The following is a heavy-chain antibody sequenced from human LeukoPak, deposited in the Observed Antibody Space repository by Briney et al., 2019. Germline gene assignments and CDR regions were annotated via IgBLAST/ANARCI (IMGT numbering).Heavy chain of an antibody. V-gene: IGHV4-59*01. CDR1: GGSISSYY. CDR2: IYYSGST. D-gene: IGHD5-18*01. CDR3: ARDSTVMVTLGHWFDP. Sequence: PSETLSLTCTVSGGSISSYYWSWIRQPPGKGLEWIGYIYYSGSTNYNPSLKSRVTISVDTSKNQFSLKLSSVTAADTAVYYCARDSTVMVTLGHWFDPWGQGTLVTVSS. J-gene: IGHJ5*02.